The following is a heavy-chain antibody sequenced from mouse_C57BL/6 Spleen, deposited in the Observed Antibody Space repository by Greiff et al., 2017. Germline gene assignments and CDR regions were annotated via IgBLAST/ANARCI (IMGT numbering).Heavy chain of an antibody. CDR1: GFSLSTSGMG. J-gene: IGHJ2*01. CDR2: IYWDDDK. D-gene: IGHD2-14*01. V-gene: IGHV8-12*01. CDR3: ARSLIGNWGFDY. Sequence: QVTLKVSGPGILQSSPTLSLTCSFSGFSLSTSGMGVSWIRQPTGKGLEWLAHIYWDDDKRYNQSLKNRLTISKDTSRNQIYLKITSVDTADTATYYCARSLIGNWGFDYWGQGTTLTVSS.